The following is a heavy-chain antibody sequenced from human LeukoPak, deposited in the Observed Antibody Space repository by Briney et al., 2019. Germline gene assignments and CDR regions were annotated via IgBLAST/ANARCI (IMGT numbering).Heavy chain of an antibody. D-gene: IGHD6-19*01. CDR1: GFTFSSYA. Sequence: GGSLRLSCSASGFTFSSYAMHLVRQAPGKGLEYVSTISSDGGSTYYADSVKGRFIISRDNSKKTMYLQMSSLRAEDTAAYYCVKDQWYSNGWYIFDYWGQGTLVTVSS. CDR3: VKDQWYSNGWYIFDY. V-gene: IGHV3-64D*08. CDR2: ISSDGGST. J-gene: IGHJ4*01.